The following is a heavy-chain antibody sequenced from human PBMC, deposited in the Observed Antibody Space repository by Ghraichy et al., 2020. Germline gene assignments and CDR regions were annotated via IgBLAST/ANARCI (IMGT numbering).Heavy chain of an antibody. J-gene: IGHJ4*02. CDR3: AHRGNQAGGHPFDY. CDR2: IYWDDDK. Sequence: SGPTLVKPTQTLTLTCTFSGFSLSTNGVGVGWIRQPPGKALEWLALIYWDDDKRYSPSLRSRLTITKDTSKNQVVLTMTNMDPVDTATYYCAHRGNQAGGHPFDYWGQGTLVTVSS. CDR1: GFSLSTNGVG. V-gene: IGHV2-5*02. D-gene: IGHD2-15*01.